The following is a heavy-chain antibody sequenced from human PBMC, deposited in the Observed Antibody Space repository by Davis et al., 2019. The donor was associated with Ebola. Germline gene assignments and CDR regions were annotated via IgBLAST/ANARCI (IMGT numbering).Heavy chain of an antibody. CDR3: ARLGYSSSWYFDY. J-gene: IGHJ4*02. V-gene: IGHV4-59*08. CDR2: IYYSGST. D-gene: IGHD6-13*01. Sequence: PGGSLRLSCTVSGGSISSYYWSWIRQPPGKGLEWIGYIYYSGSTNYNPSLKSRVTISVDTSKNQFSLKLSSVTAADTAVYYCARLGYSSSWYFDYWGQGTLVTVSS. CDR1: GGSISSYY.